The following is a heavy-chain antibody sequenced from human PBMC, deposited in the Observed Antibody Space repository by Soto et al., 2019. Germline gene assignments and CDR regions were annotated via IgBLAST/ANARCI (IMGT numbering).Heavy chain of an antibody. Sequence: GGSLRLSCTASGFTFSSYWMHWVRQAPGKGLVWVSRINSDGSSTSYADSVKGRFTISRDNAKNTLYLQMNSLRAEDTAVYYCARDGIKSSSSWYGRLDYWGQGALVTVPT. CDR2: INSDGSST. CDR1: GFTFSSYW. CDR3: ARDGIKSSSSWYGRLDY. J-gene: IGHJ4*02. V-gene: IGHV3-74*01. D-gene: IGHD6-13*01.